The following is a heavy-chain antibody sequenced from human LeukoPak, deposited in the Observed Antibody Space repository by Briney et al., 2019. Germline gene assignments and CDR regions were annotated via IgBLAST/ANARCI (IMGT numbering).Heavy chain of an antibody. D-gene: IGHD5-24*01. J-gene: IGHJ3*02. CDR1: GGTFNTYA. CDR2: IIPILGTA. Sequence: ASVTVSCKPSGGTFNTYAISWVRQAPGQGREWMGRIIPILGTADYAHKFQGRVTMTADKSTSTAYMGLRSLRSDDTAVYYCARKDEGGNDGFAIWGQGTMVTVSS. CDR3: ARKDEGGNDGFAI. V-gene: IGHV1-69*04.